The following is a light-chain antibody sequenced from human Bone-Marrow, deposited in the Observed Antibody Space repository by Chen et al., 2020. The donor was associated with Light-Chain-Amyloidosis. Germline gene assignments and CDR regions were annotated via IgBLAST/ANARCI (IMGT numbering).Light chain of an antibody. CDR1: ALSKQY. CDR2: KDS. CDR3: QSADSSGTYHVV. J-gene: IGLJ2*01. Sequence: YPLPQPPPVSVAPAHTASLPCPGDALSKQYAYWYQQKPGQAPVLVIYKDSERPSGIPERFSGSSSGTTVTLTISGVQAEDEADYHCQSADSSGTYHVVFGGGTKLTDL. V-gene: IGLV3-25*03.